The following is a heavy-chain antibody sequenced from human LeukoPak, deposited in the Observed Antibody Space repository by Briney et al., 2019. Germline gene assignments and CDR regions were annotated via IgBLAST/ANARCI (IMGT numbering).Heavy chain of an antibody. V-gene: IGHV3-9*01. CDR2: ISWNSGSI. CDR1: GFTFDDYA. J-gene: IGHJ4*02. Sequence: GGSLRLSCAASGFTFDDYAMHWVRQAPGKGLEWVSGISWNSGSIGYADSVKGRFTISRDNAKNSLYLQMNSLRAEDTALYYCAKGKYCSSTSCPLDYWGQGTLVTVSS. D-gene: IGHD2-2*01. CDR3: AKGKYCSSTSCPLDY.